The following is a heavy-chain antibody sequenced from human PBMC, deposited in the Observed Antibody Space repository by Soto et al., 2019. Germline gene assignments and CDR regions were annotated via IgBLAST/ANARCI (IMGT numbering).Heavy chain of an antibody. D-gene: IGHD2-8*01. CDR3: ARQGYCTNGVCYHYYYGMDV. J-gene: IGHJ6*02. CDR1: GYSISSGYY. V-gene: IGHV4-38-2*01. CDR2: IYHSGST. Sequence: SETLSLTCAVSGYSISSGYYWGWIRQPPGKGLEWIGSIYHSGSTYYNPSLKSRVTISVDTSKNQFSLKLSSVTAADTAVYYCARQGYCTNGVCYHYYYGMDVWGQGITVTVSS.